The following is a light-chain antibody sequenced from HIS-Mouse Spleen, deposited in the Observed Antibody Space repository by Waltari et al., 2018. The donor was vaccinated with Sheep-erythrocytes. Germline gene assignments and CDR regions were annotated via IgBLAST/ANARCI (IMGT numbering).Light chain of an antibody. V-gene: IGLV2-11*01. CDR3: CSYAGSYTFWV. Sequence: QSALTQPRSVSGSPGQSVTISCTGTSSDVGGYNYVSLYQQHPGKAPKLEIYDVSKRPSGVADRFSGSKSDNTASLTISGLQAEDEADYYCCSYAGSYTFWVFGGGTKLTVL. J-gene: IGLJ3*02. CDR2: DVS. CDR1: SSDVGGYNY.